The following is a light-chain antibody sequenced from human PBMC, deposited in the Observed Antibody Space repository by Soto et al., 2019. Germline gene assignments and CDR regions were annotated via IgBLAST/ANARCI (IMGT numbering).Light chain of an antibody. CDR3: QQSYRIPYT. Sequence: IQLTQSPSSLSASVGDRVTLTCRASQSINIYLNWYQQKPGKAPTLLIYAASSLQSGVPSRFSGGGSRTDFTLTISSLQTEDFATYYCQQSYRIPYTFGQGTKLEI. V-gene: IGKV1-39*01. CDR2: AAS. CDR1: QSINIY. J-gene: IGKJ2*01.